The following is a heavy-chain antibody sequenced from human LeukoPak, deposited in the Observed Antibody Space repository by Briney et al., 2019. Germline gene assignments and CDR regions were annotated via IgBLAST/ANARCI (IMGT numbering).Heavy chain of an antibody. CDR2: ISGSGGST. J-gene: IGHJ4*02. V-gene: IGHV3-23*01. Sequence: GGSLRLSCAASGFTFSSYAMSWVRQAPGKGLEWVSAISGSGGSTYYADSVKGRFTISRDNSKNTLYLQMNSLRAEDTAVYYCATPPNVTPQGKWSPDDYWGQGTLVTVSS. D-gene: IGHD2-8*01. CDR3: ATPPNVTPQGKWSPDDY. CDR1: GFTFSSYA.